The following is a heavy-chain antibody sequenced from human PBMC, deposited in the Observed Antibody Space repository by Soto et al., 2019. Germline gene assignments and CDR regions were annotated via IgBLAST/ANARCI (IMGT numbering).Heavy chain of an antibody. CDR2: ISADGANT. D-gene: IGHD3-3*01. CDR1: GFTFSDLH. V-gene: IGHV3-11*01. J-gene: IGHJ4*01. Sequence: GGPLRLSCVAPGFTFSDLHMTWIRQTLGKGLEWPSYISADGANTFYVDSVKGRFIISRDNGKKVLSLEMNNLRAGDTAEYYCSMDSVYWSGFFHNFDYWGHEVLFTSSS. CDR3: SMDSVYWSGFFHNFDY.